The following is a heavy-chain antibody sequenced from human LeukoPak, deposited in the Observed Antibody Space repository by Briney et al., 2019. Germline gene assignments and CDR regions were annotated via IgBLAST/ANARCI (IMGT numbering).Heavy chain of an antibody. D-gene: IGHD3-22*01. CDR3: ARGGYYDSSGHYQSAFDI. V-gene: IGHV1-8*01. CDR1: GYIFTGYD. J-gene: IGHJ3*02. Sequence: ASVKVFCEASGYIFTGYDINWVRQATGQGLEWMGWMNPNSGNTGYAQKFQGRVTMTGNTSVSTVYVELSSLRSEDSAVYYCARGGYYDSSGHYQSAFDIWGQGTMVTVSS. CDR2: MNPNSGNT.